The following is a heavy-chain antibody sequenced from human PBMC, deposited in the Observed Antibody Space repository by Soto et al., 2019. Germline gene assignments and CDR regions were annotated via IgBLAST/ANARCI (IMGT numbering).Heavy chain of an antibody. Sequence: SETLSLTCAVSGGSFSGYFCNWIRQSPGRGLEWIGQINHSGRTSFNPSLRSRVTISVDSAKTHFSLNLTSVTDADTALYYCARGFGYFRQWGQGALVTVSS. CDR3: ARGFGYFRQ. CDR1: GGSFSGYF. CDR2: INHSGRT. V-gene: IGHV4-34*01. J-gene: IGHJ4*02. D-gene: IGHD3-22*01.